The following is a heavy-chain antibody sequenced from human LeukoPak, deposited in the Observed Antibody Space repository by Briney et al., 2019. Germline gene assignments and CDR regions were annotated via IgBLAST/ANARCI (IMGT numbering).Heavy chain of an antibody. CDR2: INHHRGGT. J-gene: IGHJ5*02. CDR1: GYTFTGYY. D-gene: IGHD3-16*01. V-gene: IGHV1-2*02. CDR3: ARGGVPFGP. Sequence: SVTVSCKASGYTFTGYYMHWVRQAPGQGLEWMGWINHHRGGTNYAQKFQGRVTMTRDTSISTACMELSRLRSDDTAVYYCARGGVPFGPWGQGTLVTASS.